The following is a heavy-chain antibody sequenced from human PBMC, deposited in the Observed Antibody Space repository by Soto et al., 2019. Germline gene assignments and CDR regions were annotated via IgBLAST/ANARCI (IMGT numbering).Heavy chain of an antibody. CDR3: ARPTVTLAVWYYYYYMDV. Sequence: QVQLVESGGGLVKPGGSLRLSCAASGFTFSDYYMSWIRQAPGKGLEWVSYIRSSGSTIYYADSVKGRFTICRDNAKNSLYLQMNSLRAEDTAVYYCARPTVTLAVWYYYYYMDVWGKGTTVTVSS. D-gene: IGHD4-4*01. CDR1: GFTFSDYY. CDR2: IRSSGSTI. V-gene: IGHV3-11*01. J-gene: IGHJ6*03.